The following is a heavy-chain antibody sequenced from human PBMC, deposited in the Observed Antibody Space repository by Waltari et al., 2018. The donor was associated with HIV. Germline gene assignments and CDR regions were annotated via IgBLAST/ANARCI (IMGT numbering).Heavy chain of an antibody. CDR3: ARMVGVSTVTPGEYYFDY. J-gene: IGHJ4*02. D-gene: IGHD4-17*01. CDR1: GFSLNTSAMC. Sequence: QVTLRESGPALVKPTETLTLTCSFSGFSLNTSAMCVSWIRQPPGKALEWLALIDWDDDKYYSTSLKTRLTISKDTSENQVVLTLNNMDPVDTGTYYCARMVGVSTVTPGEYYFDYWGQGTLVTVS. V-gene: IGHV2-70*01. CDR2: IDWDDDK.